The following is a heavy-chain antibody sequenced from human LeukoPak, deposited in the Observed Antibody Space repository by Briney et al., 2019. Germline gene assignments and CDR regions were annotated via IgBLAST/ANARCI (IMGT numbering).Heavy chain of an antibody. J-gene: IGHJ4*02. D-gene: IGHD5-18*01. CDR2: ITGSGGIT. Sequence: PGGSLRLSCAASGFTFSSFGMTWVRQAPGKGLEWVSTITGSGGITYYADSVKGRFTISRDNSKNTLYMQMNSLRAEDTAVYYCAKGDKPVIAMVKFDYWGQGTLVTVSS. CDR1: GFTFSSFG. CDR3: AKGDKPVIAMVKFDY. V-gene: IGHV3-23*01.